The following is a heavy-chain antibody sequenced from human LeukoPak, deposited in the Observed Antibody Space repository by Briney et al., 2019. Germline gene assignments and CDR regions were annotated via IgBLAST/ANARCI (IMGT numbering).Heavy chain of an antibody. J-gene: IGHJ4*02. V-gene: IGHV3-74*01. CDR3: SRGLVGYYHDSSTYPDS. D-gene: IGHD3-22*01. CDR1: RFPFSSYW. CDR2: INGDGSIT. Sequence: SGGSLRLSCAASRFPFSSYWMHWVRQAPGKGLVWVSRINGDGSITTYADSVKGRFTISRDNAKNMLYLQLDSLTAEDTAVYYCSRGLVGYYHDSSTYPDSWGQGTLVTVSS.